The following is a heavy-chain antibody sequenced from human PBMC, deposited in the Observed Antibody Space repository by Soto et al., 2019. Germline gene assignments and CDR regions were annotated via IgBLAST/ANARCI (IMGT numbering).Heavy chain of an antibody. CDR2: INHSGST. CDR1: GGSFSGYY. D-gene: IGHD6-13*01. J-gene: IGHJ6*03. CDR3: ARGWYSSSWYIGYYYYYMDV. V-gene: IGHV4-34*01. Sequence: PSETLSLTCAVYGGSFSGYYWSWIRQPPGKGLEWIGEINHSGSTNYNPSLKSRVTISVDTSKNQFSLKLSSVTAADTAVYYCARGWYSSSWYIGYYYYYMDVWGKGTTVTVSS.